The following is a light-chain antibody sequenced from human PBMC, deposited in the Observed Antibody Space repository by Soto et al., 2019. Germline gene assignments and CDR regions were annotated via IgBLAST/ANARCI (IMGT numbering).Light chain of an antibody. CDR1: QSIGRNY. J-gene: IGKJ5*01. Sequence: EIVLTQSPDTLSLSPGERATLSCRASQSIGRNYLAWYQQKPGQAPRLLIHGASSRATDIPDRFSGSGSGTDFTLTISRLEPEDVAVYYCQQYAKSPITFGQGTRLEIK. CDR3: QQYAKSPIT. V-gene: IGKV3-20*01. CDR2: GAS.